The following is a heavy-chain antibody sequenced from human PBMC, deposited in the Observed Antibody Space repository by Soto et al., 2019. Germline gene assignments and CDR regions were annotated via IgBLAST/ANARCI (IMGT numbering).Heavy chain of an antibody. J-gene: IGHJ5*02. CDR1: GFTFSSYA. D-gene: IGHD2-15*01. Sequence: EVQLLESGGGLVQPGGSLSLSCAASGFTFSSYAMSWVRQAPGKGLEWVSAISGSGGSTYYADSVKGRFTISRDNSKNTLYLRMNRLIAEDTAVYYCANLPYIVVVVADTNWFDPWGQGTLVPVSS. CDR2: ISGSGGST. V-gene: IGHV3-23*01. CDR3: ANLPYIVVVVADTNWFDP.